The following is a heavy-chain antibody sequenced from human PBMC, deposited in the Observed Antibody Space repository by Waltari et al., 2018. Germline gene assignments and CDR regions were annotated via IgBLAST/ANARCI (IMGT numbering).Heavy chain of an antibody. Sequence: QVQLQESGPGLVKPSQTLSLTCTVPGGSISSGSYYWSWIRQPAGKGLEWIGRIYTSGSTNYNPSLKSRVTISVDTSKNQFSLKLSSVTAADTAVYYCSAFGSYDAFDIWGQGTMVTVSS. CDR3: SAFGSYDAFDI. V-gene: IGHV4-61*02. CDR2: IYTSGST. D-gene: IGHD1-26*01. CDR1: GGSISSGSYY. J-gene: IGHJ3*02.